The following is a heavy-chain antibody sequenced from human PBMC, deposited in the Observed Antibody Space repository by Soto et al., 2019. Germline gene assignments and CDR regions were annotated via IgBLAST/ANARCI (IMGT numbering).Heavy chain of an antibody. Sequence: SVKVSCKASGGTFSSYAISWVRQAPGRGLERMGGIIPSFGTANYAQKFQGRVTITADESTSTAYMELSSLRSEDTAVYYCARSLGYCSGGSCYSYYYGMDVWGQGTTVTVSS. J-gene: IGHJ6*02. V-gene: IGHV1-69*13. CDR3: ARSLGYCSGGSCYSYYYGMDV. CDR2: IIPSFGTA. D-gene: IGHD2-15*01. CDR1: GGTFSSYA.